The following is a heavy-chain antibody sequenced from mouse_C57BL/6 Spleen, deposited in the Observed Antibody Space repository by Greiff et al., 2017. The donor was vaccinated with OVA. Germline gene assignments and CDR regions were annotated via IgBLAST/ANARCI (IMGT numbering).Heavy chain of an antibody. CDR3: AIREDTYYSSYNDY. Sequence: EVQLQQSGPELVKPGASVKISCKASGYSFTGYYMNWVKQSPEKSLEWIGEINPSTGGTTYNQKFKAKATLTVDKSSSTAYMQLKSLTSEDSAVYYCAIREDTYYSSYNDYWGQGTTLTVSS. D-gene: IGHD2-5*01. V-gene: IGHV1-42*01. J-gene: IGHJ2*01. CDR2: INPSTGGT. CDR1: GYSFTGYY.